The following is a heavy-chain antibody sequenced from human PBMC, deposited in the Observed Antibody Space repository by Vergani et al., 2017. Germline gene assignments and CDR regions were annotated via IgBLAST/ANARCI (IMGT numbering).Heavy chain of an antibody. Sequence: EVQLVASGGGLVQRGGSLRLSCEASGFTFSNLWMTWVRQAPGKGLEWVANIKQDGSEKYYVDSVKGRFTISRDNAKNSLYLQMNSLRAEDTAVYYCARDMGGSYQYYFDYWGQGTLVTVSS. CDR2: IKQDGSEK. CDR3: ARDMGGSYQYYFDY. D-gene: IGHD1-26*01. J-gene: IGHJ4*02. CDR1: GFTFSNLW. V-gene: IGHV3-7*01.